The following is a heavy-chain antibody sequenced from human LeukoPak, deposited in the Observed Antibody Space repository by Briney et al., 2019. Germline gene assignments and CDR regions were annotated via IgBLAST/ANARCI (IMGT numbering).Heavy chain of an antibody. D-gene: IGHD2-2*01. V-gene: IGHV4-39*07. CDR2: IYYSGGT. J-gene: IGHJ4*02. CDR1: GGSISSSSYY. Sequence: PSETLSLTCTVSGGSISSSSYYWGWIRQPPGKGLEWIGSIYYSGGTYYNPSLKSRVTISVDTSKNQFSLKLSSVAAADTAVYYCASQYQLLLGYWGQGTLVTVSS. CDR3: ASQYQLLLGY.